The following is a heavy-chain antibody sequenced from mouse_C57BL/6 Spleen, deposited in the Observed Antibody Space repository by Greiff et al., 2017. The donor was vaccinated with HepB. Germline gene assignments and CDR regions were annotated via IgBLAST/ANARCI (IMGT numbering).Heavy chain of an antibody. Sequence: QVQLKQSGAELVRPGSSVKLSCKASGYTFTSYWMHWVKQRPIQGLEWIGNIDPSDSETHYNQKFKDKATLTVDKSSSTAYMQLSSLTSEDSAVYYCASNYYDYDAWFAYWGQGTLVTVSA. CDR1: GYTFTSYW. CDR2: IDPSDSET. CDR3: ASNYYDYDAWFAY. D-gene: IGHD2-4*01. V-gene: IGHV1-52*01. J-gene: IGHJ3*01.